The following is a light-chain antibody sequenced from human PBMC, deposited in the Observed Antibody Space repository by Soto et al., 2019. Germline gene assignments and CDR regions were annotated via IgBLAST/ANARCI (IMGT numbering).Light chain of an antibody. J-gene: IGLJ3*02. CDR2: DVS. CDR3: SSYTSSSIWV. Sequence: QSALTQPASVSGSPGQSITISCTGTSRDVGGYNYVSWYHQHPGKAPKLMIYDVSNRPSGVSNRFSGSKSGNTASLTISGLQAEDEADYYCSSYTSSSIWVFGGGTKLTVL. CDR1: SRDVGGYNY. V-gene: IGLV2-14*01.